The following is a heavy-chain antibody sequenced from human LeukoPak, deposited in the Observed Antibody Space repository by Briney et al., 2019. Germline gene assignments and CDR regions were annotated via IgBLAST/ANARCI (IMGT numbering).Heavy chain of an antibody. J-gene: IGHJ6*03. Sequence: ASVKVSCKASGYTFTGYYMHWVRQAPGQGLERMGWINPNSGGTNYAQKFQGRVTMTRDTSISTAYMELSRLRSDDTAVYYCASTYSGYYYYYYMDVWGKGTTVTVSS. D-gene: IGHD6-13*01. CDR2: INPNSGGT. V-gene: IGHV1-2*02. CDR1: GYTFTGYY. CDR3: ASTYSGYYYYYYMDV.